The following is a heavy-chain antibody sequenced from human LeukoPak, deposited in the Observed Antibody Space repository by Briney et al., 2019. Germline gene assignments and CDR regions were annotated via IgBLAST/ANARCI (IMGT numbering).Heavy chain of an antibody. D-gene: IGHD3-16*02. J-gene: IGHJ4*02. CDR2: INHSGST. Sequence: SETLSLTCAVYGGSFSGYCWSWIRQPPGKGLEWIGEINHSGSTNYNPSLKSRVTISVDTSKNQFSLKLSSVTAADTAVYYCARGWGAYYDYVWGSYRHPFDYWGQGTLVTVSS. CDR3: ARGWGAYYDYVWGSYRHPFDY. CDR1: GGSFSGYC. V-gene: IGHV4-34*01.